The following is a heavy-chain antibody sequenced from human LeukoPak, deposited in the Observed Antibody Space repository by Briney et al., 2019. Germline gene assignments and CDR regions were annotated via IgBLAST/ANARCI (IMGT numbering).Heavy chain of an antibody. D-gene: IGHD6-19*01. CDR2: ISSSSSTI. Sequence: GGSLRLSCAASGVTFSSYIMNWVRQAPGKGLEWVSFISSSSSTIYYADSVKVRFTISRDNAKNSLYMQMNSLRAEETAVYYCARDGHGRSSDYGMDVWGQGTTVTVSS. CDR1: GVTFSSYI. CDR3: ARDGHGRSSDYGMDV. J-gene: IGHJ6*02. V-gene: IGHV3-48*04.